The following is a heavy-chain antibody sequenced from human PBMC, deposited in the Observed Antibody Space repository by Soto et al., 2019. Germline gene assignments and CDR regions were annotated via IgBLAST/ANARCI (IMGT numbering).Heavy chain of an antibody. CDR2: IYYSGST. CDR3: AREGSVKYPPSHKWFAP. D-gene: IGHD6-6*01. V-gene: IGHV4-30-4*01. CDR1: GGSISSCDYY. Sequence: SETLSLTCTVSGGSISSCDYYWSWIRQPPGKGLEWIGYIYYSGSTYYNPSLKSRVTISVDTSKNQFYLKLSSVTAADTAVYYCAREGSVKYPPSHKWFAPCGKVPMAT. J-gene: IGHJ5*02.